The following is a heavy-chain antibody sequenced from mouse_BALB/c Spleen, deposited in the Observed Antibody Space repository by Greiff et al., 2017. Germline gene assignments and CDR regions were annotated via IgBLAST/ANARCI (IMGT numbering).Heavy chain of an antibody. Sequence: VQVVESGPQLVRPGASVKISCKASGYSFTSYWMHWVKQRPGQGLEWIGMIDPSDSETRLNQKFKDKATLTVDKSSSTAYMQLSSPTSEDSAVYYCARRGDGFDYWGQGTTLTVSS. CDR2: IDPSDSET. J-gene: IGHJ2*01. CDR3: ARRGDGFDY. V-gene: IGHV1S126*01. D-gene: IGHD2-3*01. CDR1: GYSFTSYW.